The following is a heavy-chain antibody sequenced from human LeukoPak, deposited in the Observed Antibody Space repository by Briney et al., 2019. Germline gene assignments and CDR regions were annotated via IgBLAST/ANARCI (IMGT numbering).Heavy chain of an antibody. J-gene: IGHJ4*02. CDR1: GFTFSTYG. CDR2: IWYDGSNK. Sequence: PGGSLRLSCAASGFTFSTYGMHWVRQAPGKGLEWVTIIWYDGSNKYYADSVKGRFTISRDNSKNTLYLQMNSLRAEDTAVYYCARQSGSSFDYWGQGTLVTVSS. V-gene: IGHV3-33*01. CDR3: ARQSGSSFDY. D-gene: IGHD1-26*01.